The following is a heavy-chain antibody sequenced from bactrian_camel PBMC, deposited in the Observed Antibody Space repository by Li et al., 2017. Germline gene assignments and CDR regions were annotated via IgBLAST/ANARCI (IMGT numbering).Heavy chain of an antibody. CDR1: GSTFRWYC. Sequence: HVQLVESGGGLVQPGGSQTLSCAVTGSTFRWYCMGCFRQTPGEERERVAGIEHDGGAVYGDWVKGRFTVSRDAAKHTLDLQMHNLKSEDTAIYYCAAGPFFPGLPRMAQYSEGWRCPALDVWGQGTQVTVS. CDR3: AAGPFFPGLPRMAQYSEGWRCPALDV. V-gene: IGHV3S53*01. J-gene: IGHJ4*01. CDR2: IEHDGGA. D-gene: IGHD5*01.